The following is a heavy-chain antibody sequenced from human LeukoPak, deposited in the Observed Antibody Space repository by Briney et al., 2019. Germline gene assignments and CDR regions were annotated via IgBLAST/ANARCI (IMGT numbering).Heavy chain of an antibody. Sequence: SETLSLTCTVSDGSISHYYWSWIRQPPGKGPEWIGYIYYTGTTNYNPSLKSRVTISVDTSKNQFSLKLNSVTAADTAVYYCAREDPQTKVPEGMDVWGQGTTVTVSS. CDR2: IYYTGTT. CDR3: AREDPQTKVPEGMDV. V-gene: IGHV4-59*01. CDR1: DGSISHYY. J-gene: IGHJ6*02. D-gene: IGHD4/OR15-4a*01.